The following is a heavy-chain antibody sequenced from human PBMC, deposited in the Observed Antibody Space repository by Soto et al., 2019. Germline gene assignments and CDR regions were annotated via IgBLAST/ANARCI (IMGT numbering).Heavy chain of an antibody. CDR2: ISGSGGST. CDR1: GFTFSSYA. V-gene: IGHV3-23*01. CDR3: VGRDYVDYGDLDLHYYYYYMDV. J-gene: IGHJ6*03. D-gene: IGHD4-17*01. Sequence: EVQLLESGGGLVQPGGSLRLSCAASGFTFSSYAMSWVRQAPGKGLEWVSAISGSGGSTYYADSVKGRFTISRDNSKNTLYLQMNSLRAVDTAVYYCVGRDYVDYGDLDLHYYYYYMDVWGKGTTVTVSS.